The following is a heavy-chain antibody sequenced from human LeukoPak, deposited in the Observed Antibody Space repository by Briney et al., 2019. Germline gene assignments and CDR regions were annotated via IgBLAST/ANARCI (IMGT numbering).Heavy chain of an antibody. V-gene: IGHV1-2*02. D-gene: IGHD3-10*01. J-gene: IGHJ4*02. CDR2: INPNSGGT. CDR3: ARDYYGSGSYEGDY. CDR1: GYTFTGYY. Sequence: ASVKVSCKASGYTFTGYYMHWVRQAPGQGLEWMGWINPNSGGTNYAQKFQGKVTMTRDTSVSTAYMELSRLRSDDTAVYYCARDYYGSGSYEGDYWGQGTLVTVSS.